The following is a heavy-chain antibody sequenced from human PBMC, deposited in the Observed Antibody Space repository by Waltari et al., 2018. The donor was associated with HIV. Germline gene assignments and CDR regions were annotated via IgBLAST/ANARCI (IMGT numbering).Heavy chain of an antibody. J-gene: IGHJ4*02. CDR2: INHSGST. V-gene: IGHV4-34*01. Sequence: QVQLQQWGAGLLKPSETLSLTCAVYGGSFSGYYWSWIRQPPGKGLEWIGEINHSGSTNYNPSLKSRVTISVDTSKNQFSLKLSSVTAADTAVYYCARGGEDCTNGVCYGYWGQGTLVTVSS. D-gene: IGHD2-8*01. CDR1: GGSFSGYY. CDR3: ARGGEDCTNGVCYGY.